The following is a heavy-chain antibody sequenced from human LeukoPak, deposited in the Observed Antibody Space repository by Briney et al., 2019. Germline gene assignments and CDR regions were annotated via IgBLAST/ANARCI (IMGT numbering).Heavy chain of an antibody. CDR2: IYYTGST. Sequence: SETLSLTCTVSGGSISSSSYYWGWIRQPPGKGLEWIVSIYYTGSTYYNPSLKSRVTVSVDTSKNQFSLKLSSVTAADTAVYYCARVYHQSKHRNTIRNHYFDYWGQGTLVTVSS. CDR1: GGSISSSSYY. J-gene: IGHJ4*02. D-gene: IGHD3-16*02. V-gene: IGHV4-39*01. CDR3: ARVYHQSKHRNTIRNHYFDY.